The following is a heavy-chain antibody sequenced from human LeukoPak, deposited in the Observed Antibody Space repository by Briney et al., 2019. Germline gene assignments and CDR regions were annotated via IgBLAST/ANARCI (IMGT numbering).Heavy chain of an antibody. Sequence: SETLSLTCTVAGGSISSYYWSWVRQPPGKGREWVGYIYYSGSTNYNPSLKSRVAISVDTSKNQFSLKLSSVTAADTAVYYCARGTYDSSGYYWVFDYWGQGTLVTVSP. CDR1: GGSISSYY. V-gene: IGHV4-59*01. CDR2: IYYSGST. CDR3: ARGTYDSSGYYWVFDY. J-gene: IGHJ4*02. D-gene: IGHD3-22*01.